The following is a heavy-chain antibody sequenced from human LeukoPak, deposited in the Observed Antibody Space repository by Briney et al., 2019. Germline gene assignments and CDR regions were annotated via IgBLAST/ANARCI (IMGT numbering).Heavy chain of an antibody. Sequence: PGGSLRLSCAASGFTVSSNYMSWVRQAPGKGLEWVSVIYSGGSTYYADSVKGRFTISRDNSKNTLYLQMNSLRAEDTAVYYCARDSYYYDSSGYYPAYYFDYWGQGTLVTVSS. CDR2: IYSGGST. CDR3: ARDSYYYDSSGYYPAYYFDY. D-gene: IGHD3-22*01. V-gene: IGHV3-53*01. CDR1: GFTVSSNY. J-gene: IGHJ4*02.